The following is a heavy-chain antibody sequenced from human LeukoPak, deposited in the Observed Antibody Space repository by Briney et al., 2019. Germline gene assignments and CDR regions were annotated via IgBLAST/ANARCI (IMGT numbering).Heavy chain of an antibody. D-gene: IGHD2-2*01. CDR2: ISRSAGAT. J-gene: IGHJ3*02. Sequence: PGGTLRLSCAASGFTFRSYGMSWVRQAPGKGLEWVSSISRSAGATYYADSVKGRFTISRDNSRNTLSLHMNSLRAEDTAVYFCAKHAGGHDLDALDIWGQGTMVTVSS. CDR1: GFTFRSYG. V-gene: IGHV3-23*01. CDR3: AKHAGGHDLDALDI.